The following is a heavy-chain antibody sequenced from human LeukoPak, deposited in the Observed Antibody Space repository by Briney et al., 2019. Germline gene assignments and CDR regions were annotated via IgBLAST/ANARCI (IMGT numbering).Heavy chain of an antibody. Sequence: ASVKVSCKASGYTFTSYDINWVRQATGQGLEWMGWMNPNSGNTGYAQKFQGRVTMTRNTSISTAYMELSSLRSEDTAVYYCARRIQLWSHHPHYYYYMDVWGKGTTVTVSS. CDR1: GYTFTSYD. D-gene: IGHD5-18*01. V-gene: IGHV1-8*01. CDR2: MNPNSGNT. J-gene: IGHJ6*03. CDR3: ARRIQLWSHHPHYYYYMDV.